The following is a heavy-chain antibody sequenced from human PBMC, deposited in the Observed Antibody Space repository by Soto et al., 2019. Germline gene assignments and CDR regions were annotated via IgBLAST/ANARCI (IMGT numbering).Heavy chain of an antibody. V-gene: IGHV3-15*07. D-gene: IGHD3-22*01. J-gene: IGHJ4*01. CDR1: DFSFSNAW. Sequence: GGSLRLSCAASDFSFSNAWISCVRQGLGKGLEWVGHIKSKTHGGTTDFAAPVKGRFAISRDDSKNMVYLQMNSLKTEDTGIYYCSTYSYNAKIVVRFYYWGHGTLVTVSS. CDR3: STYSYNAKIVVRFYY. CDR2: IKSKTHGGTT.